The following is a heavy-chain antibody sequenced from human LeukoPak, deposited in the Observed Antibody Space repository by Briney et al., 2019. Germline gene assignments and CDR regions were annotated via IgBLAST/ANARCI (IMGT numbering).Heavy chain of an antibody. J-gene: IGHJ4*02. Sequence: SETLSLTCTVSGGSISSYYWSWIRQPPGKGLERIGYIYHSGNTYYNPSLKSRVTISVDRSKNQFSLMLSSVTAADTAVYYCAKELVTGLLAHGHWGQGTLVTVSS. V-gene: IGHV4-59*12. D-gene: IGHD2-21*02. CDR2: IYHSGNT. CDR1: GGSISSYY. CDR3: AKELVTGLLAHGH.